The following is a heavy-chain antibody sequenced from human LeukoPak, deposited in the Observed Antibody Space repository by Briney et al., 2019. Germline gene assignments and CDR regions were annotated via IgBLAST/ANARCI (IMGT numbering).Heavy chain of an antibody. J-gene: IGHJ4*02. D-gene: IGHD4-17*01. CDR2: IYHSGST. Sequence: SETLSLTCAVSGGSISSSNWWSWVRQPPGKGLEWIGEIYHSGSTNYNPSLKSRVTISVDTSKNQFSLKLSSVTAADTAVYYCARVDYGDYSKDFDYWGQGTLVTVSS. CDR3: ARVDYGDYSKDFDY. V-gene: IGHV4-4*02. CDR1: GGSISSSNW.